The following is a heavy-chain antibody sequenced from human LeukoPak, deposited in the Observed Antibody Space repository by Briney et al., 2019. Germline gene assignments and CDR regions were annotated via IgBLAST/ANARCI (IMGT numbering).Heavy chain of an antibody. CDR3: ARDKLAVLLWFGEHSHGMDV. CDR2: ISSSSSYI. CDR1: GFTFSSYS. Sequence: GGSLRLSCAASGFTFSSYSMNWVRQAPGKGLEWVSSISSSSSYIYYADSVKSRFTISRDNAKNSLYLQMNSLRAEDTAVYYCARDKLAVLLWFGEHSHGMDVWGKGTTVTVSS. V-gene: IGHV3-21*01. J-gene: IGHJ6*04. D-gene: IGHD3-10*01.